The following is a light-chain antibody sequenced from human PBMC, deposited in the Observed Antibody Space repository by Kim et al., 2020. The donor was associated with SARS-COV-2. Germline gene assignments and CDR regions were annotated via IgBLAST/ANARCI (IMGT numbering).Light chain of an antibody. CDR3: LLFYSGDWV. Sequence: QAVVTQEPSLTVSPGGTVTLTCGSTIGAVTSGHYPYWLQQRPGQVPRTLIYDTDNRHSWTPARFSGFVLGDKAALTLSGAQPEDEADYYWLLFYSGDWVLGGGTQLTVL. J-gene: IGLJ3*02. CDR1: IGAVTSGHY. V-gene: IGLV7-46*01. CDR2: DTD.